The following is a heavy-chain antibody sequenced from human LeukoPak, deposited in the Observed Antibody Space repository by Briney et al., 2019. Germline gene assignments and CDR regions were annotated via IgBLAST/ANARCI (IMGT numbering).Heavy chain of an antibody. D-gene: IGHD3-22*01. CDR1: GGSISSSSYY. J-gene: IGHJ5*02. CDR2: IYYSGST. CDR3: VSQVRNYYDSSGYYPSNWFDP. Sequence: SETLSLTCTVSGGSISSSSYYWGWIRQPPGKGLEWIGSIYYSGSTYYNPSLKSRVTISVDTSKNQFSLKLSSVTAADTAVYYCVSQVRNYYDSSGYYPSNWFDPWGQGTLVTVSS. V-gene: IGHV4-39*07.